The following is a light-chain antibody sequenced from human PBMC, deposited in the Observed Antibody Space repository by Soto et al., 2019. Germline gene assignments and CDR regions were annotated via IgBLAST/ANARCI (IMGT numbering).Light chain of an antibody. CDR1: QSVLYSSNNNNY. CDR2: WAS. V-gene: IGKV4-1*01. Sequence: DIVMTQSPDSLAVSLGERATINCKSSQSVLYSSNNNNYLAWYQQKPGQPPKLLIYWASTRESGVPDRFSGSGSGTDFTLTISSLQAEDVAVYYCQQYYSTPGLTFGGGTKVEIK. J-gene: IGKJ4*01. CDR3: QQYYSTPGLT.